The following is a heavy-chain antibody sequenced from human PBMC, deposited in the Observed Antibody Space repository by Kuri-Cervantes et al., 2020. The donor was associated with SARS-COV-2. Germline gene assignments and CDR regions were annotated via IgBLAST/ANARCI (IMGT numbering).Heavy chain of an antibody. CDR3: ATLDGMDV. V-gene: IGHV3-74*01. J-gene: IGHJ6*02. CDR2: INSDGSST. Sequence: GESLKISCAASGFTFSSYWMHWVRQATGKGLVWVSRINSDGSSTSYADSVKGRFTISRDNAKNTLYLQMNSLRAEDTAVYYCATLDGMDVWGQGTTVTVSS. CDR1: GFTFSSYW.